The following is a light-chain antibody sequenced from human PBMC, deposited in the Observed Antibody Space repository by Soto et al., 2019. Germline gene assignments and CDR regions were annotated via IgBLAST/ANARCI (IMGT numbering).Light chain of an antibody. CDR1: SSDVGGYNF. Sequence: QSALTQPPSASGSPGQSVTISCTGTSSDVGGYNFVSWYQQHPGKAPKLMIYEVSERPSGVPDRFSGSKSGNTASLTVSGLQAEAEADYYCSSYAGGNIVVFGGGTKLTVL. CDR2: EVS. V-gene: IGLV2-8*01. J-gene: IGLJ2*01. CDR3: SSYAGGNIVV.